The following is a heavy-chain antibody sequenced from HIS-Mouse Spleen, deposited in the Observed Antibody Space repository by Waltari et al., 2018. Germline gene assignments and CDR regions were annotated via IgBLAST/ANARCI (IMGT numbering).Heavy chain of an antibody. Sequence: QVQLVESGGGVVQPGRSLRLSCAASGFTFSSYGMPWVRQAPGKGLEWVEVISDDGSNKYYADSVKGRFTISRDKSKNTLYLQMNSLRAEDTAVYYCAKDRGSQFDYWGQGTLVTVSS. CDR2: ISDDGSNK. J-gene: IGHJ4*02. V-gene: IGHV3-30*18. CDR3: AKDRGSQFDY. D-gene: IGHD1-26*01. CDR1: GFTFSSYG.